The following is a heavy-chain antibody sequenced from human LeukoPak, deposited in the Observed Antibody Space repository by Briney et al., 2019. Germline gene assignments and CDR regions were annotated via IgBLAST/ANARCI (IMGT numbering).Heavy chain of an antibody. Sequence: HSGGSLRLSCAASGFTFSSYAMHWVRQAPGKGLEWVAVVSYDGSSKYYADSVKGRFTISRDNSKNTLYLQMNSLRAEDTAVYYCARGDPIYDFWSGGDYWGQGSLVTVSS. CDR3: ARGDPIYDFWSGGDY. J-gene: IGHJ4*02. CDR1: GFTFSSYA. D-gene: IGHD3-3*01. CDR2: VSYDGSSK. V-gene: IGHV3-30*04.